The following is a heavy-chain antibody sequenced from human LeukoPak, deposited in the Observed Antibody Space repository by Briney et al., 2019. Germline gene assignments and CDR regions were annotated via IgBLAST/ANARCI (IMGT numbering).Heavy chain of an antibody. Sequence: SGTLSLTCTVSGGSISSSSYYWGWIRQPPGKGLEWIGSIYYSGSTYYNPSLKSRVTISVDTSKNQFSLKLSSVTAADTAVYYCARHPSSWIDSMDVWGQGTTVTVSS. CDR1: GGSISSSSYY. CDR2: IYYSGST. D-gene: IGHD2-2*03. V-gene: IGHV4-39*01. CDR3: ARHPSSWIDSMDV. J-gene: IGHJ6*02.